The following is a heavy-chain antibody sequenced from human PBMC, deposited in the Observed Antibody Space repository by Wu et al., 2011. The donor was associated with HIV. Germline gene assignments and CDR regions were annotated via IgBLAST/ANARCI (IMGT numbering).Heavy chain of an antibody. CDR3: AAAGIFGVAMTSVEGWFDP. J-gene: IGHJ5*02. Sequence: VQLVQSGAEVKKPGESLKISCKSSGYSFTSYWIGWVRQMPGKGLEWMGIIYPGDSDTRYSPSFQGQVTISADKSISTAYLQWSSLKASDTAMYYCAAAGIFGVAMTSVEGWFDPWGQGTLVTVSS. CDR1: GYSFTSYW. V-gene: IGHV5-51*03. D-gene: IGHD3-3*01. CDR2: IYPGDSDT.